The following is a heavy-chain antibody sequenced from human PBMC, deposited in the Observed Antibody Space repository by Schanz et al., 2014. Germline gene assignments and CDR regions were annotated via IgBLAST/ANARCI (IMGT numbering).Heavy chain of an antibody. D-gene: IGHD3-10*01. CDR2: MNSKTGNT. V-gene: IGHV1-8*01. J-gene: IGHJ4*02. CDR1: GYTFTSYD. Sequence: QVQLVQSGAEAKKPGASVKVSCKASGYTFTSYDINWVRQATGQGLEWMGWMNSKTGNTGYAQRYRGRVTMTRNTSITTACLELSSLRSGDTAVYYCTKGRAFGRWGQGTLVTVSS. CDR3: TKGRAFGR.